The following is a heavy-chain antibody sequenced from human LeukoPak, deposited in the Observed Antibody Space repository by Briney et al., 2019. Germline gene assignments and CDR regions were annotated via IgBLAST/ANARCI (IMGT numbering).Heavy chain of an antibody. J-gene: IGHJ3*02. CDR1: GFTFSGYY. D-gene: IGHD2-8*01. V-gene: IGHV3-11*04. CDR2: ISSSSSTI. CDR3: ARGRYCTNGVCYTFRAFDI. Sequence: KPGGSLRLSCAASGFTFSGYYMSWIRQAPGKGLEWVSYISSSSSTIYYADSVKGRFTISRDNAKNSLYLQMNSLRAEDTAVYYCARGRYCTNGVCYTFRAFDIWGQGTMVTVSS.